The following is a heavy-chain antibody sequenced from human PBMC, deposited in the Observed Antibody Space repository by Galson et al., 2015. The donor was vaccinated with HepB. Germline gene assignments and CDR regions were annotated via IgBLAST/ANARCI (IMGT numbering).Heavy chain of an antibody. CDR3: ARSPLRFLDWLPYYDYYYMDV. D-gene: IGHD3-3*01. CDR1: GYTFTDYV. CDR2: MNTNTGKP. J-gene: IGHJ6*03. Sequence: SVKVSCKASGYTFTDYVVNWVRQAPGQGLEWMGWMNTNTGKPTSAPGFPGRFAFSLYTSVTTASLQISSLETDDTAVYYCARSPLRFLDWLPYYDYYYMDVWGEGTTVTVSS. V-gene: IGHV7-4-1*02.